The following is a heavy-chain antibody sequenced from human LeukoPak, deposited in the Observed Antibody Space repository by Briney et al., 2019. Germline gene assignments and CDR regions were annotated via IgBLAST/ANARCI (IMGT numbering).Heavy chain of an antibody. D-gene: IGHD5-18*01. V-gene: IGHV4-59*12. CDR2: IYYRGST. Sequence: SETLSLTCTIFGGSISSYYWSWIRQPPGKGLEWIGFIYYRGSTNYNPSLKSRVTMSVDTSKNQFSLKLSSVTAADTAVYYCARSTAMVPFDYWGQGTLVTVSS. CDR1: GGSISSYY. J-gene: IGHJ4*02. CDR3: ARSTAMVPFDY.